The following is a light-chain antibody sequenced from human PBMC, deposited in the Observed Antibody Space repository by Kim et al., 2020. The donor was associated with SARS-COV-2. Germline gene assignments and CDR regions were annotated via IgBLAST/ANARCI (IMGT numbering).Light chain of an antibody. CDR2: QDT. J-gene: IGLJ2*01. Sequence: LSPGQTASITCSGDKLEDKFVCWYQQKAGQSPVLLIYQDTKWPSGIPERFSGSNSGNTATLTISGTQAMDEADYYCQTWDSSSVIFGGGTQLTVL. CDR1: KLEDKF. V-gene: IGLV3-1*01. CDR3: QTWDSSSVI.